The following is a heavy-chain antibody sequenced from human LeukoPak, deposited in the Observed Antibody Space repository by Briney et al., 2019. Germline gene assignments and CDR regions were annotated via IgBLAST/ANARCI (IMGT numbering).Heavy chain of an antibody. V-gene: IGHV4-59*01. D-gene: IGHD5-18*01. CDR3: ARGYSYGSYYFDN. J-gene: IGHJ4*02. Sequence: SETLSLTCTVSGGSISSYYWSWIRQPPGKGLEWIGYIYYSGNTNYNPSLKSRVTISVDTSKNQFSLKLSSVTAADTAFYYCARGYSYGSYYFDNWGQGTLVTVSS. CDR1: GGSISSYY. CDR2: IYYSGNT.